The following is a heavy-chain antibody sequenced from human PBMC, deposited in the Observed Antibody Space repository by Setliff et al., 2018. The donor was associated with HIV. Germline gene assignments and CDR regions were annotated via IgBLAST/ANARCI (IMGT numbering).Heavy chain of an antibody. CDR2: IDHSGST. CDR3: ARGHPIVPTGLVSFYFDH. V-gene: IGHV4-39*07. CDR1: GVSTSSSNYY. J-gene: IGHJ4*02. Sequence: ASETLSLTCTVSGVSTSSSNYYWSWIRQSPGKGLEWIGEIDHSGSTDDNPSLKSRVTISVDTSKNQFSLKLSSVSAADTAVYYCARGHPIVPTGLVSFYFDHWGQGTLVTVSS. D-gene: IGHD2-2*01.